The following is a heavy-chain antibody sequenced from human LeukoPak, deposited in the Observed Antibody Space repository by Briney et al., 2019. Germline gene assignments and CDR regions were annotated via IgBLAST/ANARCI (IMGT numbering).Heavy chain of an antibody. J-gene: IGHJ4*02. CDR2: ISSSGSTI. Sequence: GGSLRLSCAASGFTFSDYYMTWIRQAPGKGLEWVSYISSSGSTIYYADSVKGRFTMSRDNAKNSLYLQMNSLRAEDTAVYYCAREGTNWDFDYWGQGTLVTVSS. CDR1: GFTFSDYY. D-gene: IGHD7-27*01. CDR3: AREGTNWDFDY. V-gene: IGHV3-11*04.